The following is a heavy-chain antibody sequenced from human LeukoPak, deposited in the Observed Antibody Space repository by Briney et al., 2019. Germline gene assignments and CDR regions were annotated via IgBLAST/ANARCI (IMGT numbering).Heavy chain of an antibody. V-gene: IGHV3-33*01. CDR3: ARARRGYVRLDY. D-gene: IGHD5-12*01. CDR2: IWYDGSKT. CDR1: GFTFSRHG. Sequence: GTSLRLSCGASGFTFSRHGMHWVRQAPGKGLEWVAVIWYDGSKTYYADSVKGRFTISRDNSKNTLYLQMNSLSAEDTAVYYCARARRGYVRLDYWGQGTLVTVSS. J-gene: IGHJ4*02.